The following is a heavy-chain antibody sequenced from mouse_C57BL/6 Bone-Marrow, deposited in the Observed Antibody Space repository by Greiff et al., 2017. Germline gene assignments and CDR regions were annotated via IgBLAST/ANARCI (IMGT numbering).Heavy chain of an antibody. CDR2: IHPNSGST. J-gene: IGHJ2*01. Sequence: VQLQQPGAELVKPGASVKLSCKASGYTFTSYWMHWVKQRPGQGLEWIGMIHPNSGSTNYNEKFKSKATLTVDKSSSTAYMQLSSLTSEDSAVYYCARKDYDYDGGGDYWGQGTTLTVSS. CDR1: GYTFTSYW. V-gene: IGHV1-64*01. CDR3: ARKDYDYDGGGDY. D-gene: IGHD2-4*01.